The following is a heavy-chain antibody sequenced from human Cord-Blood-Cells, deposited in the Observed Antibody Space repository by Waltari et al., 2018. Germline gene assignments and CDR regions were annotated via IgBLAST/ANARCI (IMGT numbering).Heavy chain of an antibody. CDR3: ARGPDLWFGELYFDY. D-gene: IGHD3-10*01. J-gene: IGHJ4*02. Sequence: QVQLQQWGAGLLKPSETLSLTCAVDGGSFSGYYWSWIRQPPGKGMDWIGEINHSGSTNYSPSRKSRVTISVDTSKNQFSLKLSSVTAADTAVYYCARGPDLWFGELYFDYWGQGTLVTVSS. V-gene: IGHV4-34*01. CDR1: GGSFSGYY. CDR2: INHSGST.